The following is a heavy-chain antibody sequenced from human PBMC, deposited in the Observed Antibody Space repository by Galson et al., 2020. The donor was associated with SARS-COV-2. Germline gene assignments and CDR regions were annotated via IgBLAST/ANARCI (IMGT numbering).Heavy chain of an antibody. CDR1: AGSISSSDW. CDR2: IFHSGYT. Sequence: SETLSITFAVSAGSISSSDWCGWVRQPPGKGLEWIGEIFHSGYTNYNPSLKRRVTMSVDTSKNQFSLKLSSVTAADTALYYCSRIIVTAYYFSYMDVWGKGTTVTVSS. D-gene: IGHD2-21*02. V-gene: IGHV4-4*02. J-gene: IGHJ6*03. CDR3: SRIIVTAYYFSYMDV.